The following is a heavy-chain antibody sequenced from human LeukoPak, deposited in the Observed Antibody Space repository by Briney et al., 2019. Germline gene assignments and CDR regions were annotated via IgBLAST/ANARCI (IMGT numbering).Heavy chain of an antibody. CDR3: ASVSGYANDAFDI. J-gene: IGHJ3*02. D-gene: IGHD5-12*01. CDR2: IYYSGST. CDR1: GGSISSSSYY. Sequence: SETLSLTCTVSGGSISSSSYYWGWIRQPPGKGLEWIGSIYYSGSTYYNPSLKSRVTISVDTSKNQFSLKLSSVTAADTAVYYCASVSGYANDAFDIWGQGTMVTVSS. V-gene: IGHV4-39*07.